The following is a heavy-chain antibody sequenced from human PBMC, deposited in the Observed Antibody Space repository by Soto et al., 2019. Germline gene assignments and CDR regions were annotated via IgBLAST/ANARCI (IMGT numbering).Heavy chain of an antibody. D-gene: IGHD6-19*01. CDR1: GFTFSSYA. Sequence: GGSLRLSCAASGFTFSSYAMSWVRQAPGKGLEWVSAISGSGGSTYYADSVKDRFTISRDNSKNTLYLQMNSLRAEDTAVYYCAKDHRKGSGWAVFDYWGQGTLVTVSS. CDR3: AKDHRKGSGWAVFDY. V-gene: IGHV3-23*01. J-gene: IGHJ4*02. CDR2: ISGSGGST.